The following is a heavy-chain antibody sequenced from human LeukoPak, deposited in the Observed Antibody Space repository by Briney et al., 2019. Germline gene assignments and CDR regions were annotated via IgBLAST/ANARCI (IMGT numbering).Heavy chain of an antibody. CDR3: AKGLKYSYGIPDY. V-gene: IGHV3-23*01. J-gene: IGHJ4*02. D-gene: IGHD5-18*01. Sequence: GGSLRLSCAAYGFTFSSYAMSWVRQAPGKGLEWVSAISGSGGSTYYADSVKGRFTISRDNSKNTLYLQMNSLRAEDTAVYYCAKGLKYSYGIPDYWGQGTLVTVSS. CDR1: GFTFSSYA. CDR2: ISGSGGST.